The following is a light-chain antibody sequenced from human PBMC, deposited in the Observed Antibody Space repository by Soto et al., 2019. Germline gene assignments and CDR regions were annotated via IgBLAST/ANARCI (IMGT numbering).Light chain of an antibody. CDR3: SSYAGSNPYV. CDR2: EVT. Sequence: QSALTQPPSAAGSPGQSVTISCTGTSNDVGIYNSVSWYQQHPGKAPKLMIYEVTKRPSGVPDRFSGSKSGNTAPLTVSGLQAEDEADYYCSSYAGSNPYVFGTGTKVTVL. J-gene: IGLJ1*01. CDR1: SNDVGIYNS. V-gene: IGLV2-8*01.